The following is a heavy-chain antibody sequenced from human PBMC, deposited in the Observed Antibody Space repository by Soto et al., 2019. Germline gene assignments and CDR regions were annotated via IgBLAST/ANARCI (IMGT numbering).Heavy chain of an antibody. J-gene: IGHJ4*02. V-gene: IGHV3-74*01. Sequence: RRLSCAASGFTFSSYWMHWVRQAPGKGLVWVSRINSDGSSTSYADSVKGRFTISRDNAKNTLYLQMNSLRAEDTAVYYCARLRIDNWNYGSYFDYWGQGTLVTVSS. D-gene: IGHD1-7*01. CDR2: INSDGSST. CDR3: ARLRIDNWNYGSYFDY. CDR1: GFTFSSYW.